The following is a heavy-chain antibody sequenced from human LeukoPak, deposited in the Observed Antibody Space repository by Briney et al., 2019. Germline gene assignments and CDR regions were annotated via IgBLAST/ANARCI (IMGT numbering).Heavy chain of an antibody. D-gene: IGHD4-17*01. Sequence: GVSLRLPCAASGCTFSSYAMHWVRQAPGKGLEWVTAISGSGGRTYYADSVKGRFTISRDNSKTTLYLQMTSLRAEDTAVYYSARASGGYGAYLGSYSYYGMDVWGQGTTVPVSS. CDR3: ARASGGYGAYLGSYSYYGMDV. J-gene: IGHJ6*02. CDR1: GCTFSSYA. V-gene: IGHV3-23*01. CDR2: ISGSGGRT.